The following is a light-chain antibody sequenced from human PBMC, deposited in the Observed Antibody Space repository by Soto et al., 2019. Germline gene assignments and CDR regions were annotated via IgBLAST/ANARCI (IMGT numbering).Light chain of an antibody. CDR2: DDS. CDR1: NIGSKS. J-gene: IGLJ1*01. Sequence: YELTQPPSVSVAPGQTASITCGGSNIGSKSVQWYRQKPGQAPLLVVNDDSDRPSGIPERFSGSNSGNTATLTISRVEAGDEADYYCQVWDNTNDHPVYVFGTGIKVTVL. CDR3: QVWDNTNDHPVYV. V-gene: IGLV3-21*02.